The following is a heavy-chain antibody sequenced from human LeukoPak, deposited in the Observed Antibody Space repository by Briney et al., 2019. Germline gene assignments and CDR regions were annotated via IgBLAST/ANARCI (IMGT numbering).Heavy chain of an antibody. CDR2: ISSSGSTI. D-gene: IGHD4-17*01. V-gene: IGHV3-48*03. J-gene: IGHJ6*03. CDR3: ARAACYGGYCYYYYYYMDV. Sequence: GGSLRLSCAASGFTFSSYEMNWVRQAPGKGLEWVSYISSSGSTIYYADSVKGRFTISRDNAKNSQYLQMNSLRAEDTAVYYCARAACYGGYCYYYYYYMDVWGKGTTVTVSS. CDR1: GFTFSSYE.